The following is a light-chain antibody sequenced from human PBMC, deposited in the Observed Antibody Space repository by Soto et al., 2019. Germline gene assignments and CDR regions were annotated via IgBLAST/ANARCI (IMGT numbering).Light chain of an antibody. J-gene: IGKJ1*01. V-gene: IGKV1-39*01. CDR2: AAS. CDR3: QQNYRATPWT. CDR1: QSISRY. Sequence: DIQMTQSPSSLSASVGDRITITCRASQSISRYLNWYQHKPGKALKLLINAASSLETGVPSRFSGGGSGTDFTINISSLQPDDFAAYYCQQNYRATPWTFGRGTKVDIK.